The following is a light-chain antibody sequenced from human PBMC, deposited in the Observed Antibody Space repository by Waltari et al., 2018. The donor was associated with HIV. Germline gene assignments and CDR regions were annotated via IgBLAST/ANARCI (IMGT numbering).Light chain of an antibody. CDR2: NNN. Sequence: QSVLTQPPSASGTPGQRVTISCSGSSSNIGTKTVSWSQQVPGTAPTLLIYNNNLRPAGVPDRFSGSKSGPSASLAISGLQSEDEADYYCAACDYSLNGYVFGTGTKVTVL. J-gene: IGLJ1*01. V-gene: IGLV1-44*01. CDR3: AACDYSLNGYV. CDR1: SSNIGTKT.